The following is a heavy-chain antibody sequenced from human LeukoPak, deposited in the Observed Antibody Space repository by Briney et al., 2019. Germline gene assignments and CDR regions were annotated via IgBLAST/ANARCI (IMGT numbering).Heavy chain of an antibody. CDR3: ARGSDLSGSYYGALGY. D-gene: IGHD1-26*01. CDR1: GGSISSGGYY. V-gene: IGHV4-30-2*01. Sequence: SQTLSLTCTVSGGSISSGGYYWSWIRQPPGKGLEWIGYIYHSGSTYYNPSLKSRVTISVDRSKNQFSLKLSSVTAADTAVYYCARGSDLSGSYYGALGYWGQGTLVTVSS. J-gene: IGHJ4*02. CDR2: IYHSGST.